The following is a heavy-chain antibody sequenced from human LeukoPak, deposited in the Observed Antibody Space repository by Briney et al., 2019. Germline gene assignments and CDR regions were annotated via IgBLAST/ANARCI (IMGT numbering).Heavy chain of an antibody. J-gene: IGHJ4*02. V-gene: IGHV3-15*01. CDR2: IKSKTDGGTT. D-gene: IGHD3-10*01. Sequence: GGSLRLSCAASGFTFTNAWMSWVRQAPGKGLEWVGRIKSKTDGGTTDYAAPVKGRFTISRDDSKNTMYLQMNSLKTEDTAVYYCTTDPGSGSSQKIDYWGQGTLVTVSS. CDR3: TTDPGSGSSQKIDY. CDR1: GFTFTNAW.